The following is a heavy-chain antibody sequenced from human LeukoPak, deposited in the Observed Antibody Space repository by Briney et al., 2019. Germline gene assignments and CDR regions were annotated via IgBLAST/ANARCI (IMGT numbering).Heavy chain of an antibody. J-gene: IGHJ4*02. CDR3: ARARAGRIRGVDY. CDR1: GGSFSGYY. Sequence: SETLSLTCAVYGGSFSGYYWSWIRQPPGKGLEWIGEINHSGSTNYNPSLKSRVTVSVDTSKNQFSLKLGSVTAADTAVYYCARARAGRIRGVDYWGQGTLVTVSS. CDR2: INHSGST. V-gene: IGHV4-34*01. D-gene: IGHD1-26*01.